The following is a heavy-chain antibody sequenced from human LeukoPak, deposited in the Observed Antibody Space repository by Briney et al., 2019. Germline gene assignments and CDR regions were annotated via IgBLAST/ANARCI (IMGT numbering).Heavy chain of an antibody. CDR3: AKSISVGIGVHDF. CDR1: GFTFSSYG. J-gene: IGHJ4*02. V-gene: IGHV3-33*06. D-gene: IGHD1-26*01. Sequence: GGSLRLSCAASGFTFSSYGMHWVRQAPGKGLEWVAIIWYDGSNKYYADSVKGRFTISRDNSKNTLYLQMNSLRAEDTAVYYCAKSISVGIGVHDFWGQGTLVTVSS. CDR2: IWYDGSNK.